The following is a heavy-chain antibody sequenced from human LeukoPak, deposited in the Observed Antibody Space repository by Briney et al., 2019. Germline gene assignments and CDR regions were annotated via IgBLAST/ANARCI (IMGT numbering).Heavy chain of an antibody. Sequence: GGSLRLSCAASGFTFSSYGMHWVRQAPDKLLEWVAFIRYDGRNKYYADSVEGRFTISRDNSKNTLYLQMNSLRAEDTAVYYCAKDWGSRITMVRGVIDYWGQGTLVTVSS. CDR1: GFTFSSYG. V-gene: IGHV3-30*02. CDR2: IRYDGRNK. CDR3: AKDWGSRITMVRGVIDY. D-gene: IGHD3-10*01. J-gene: IGHJ4*02.